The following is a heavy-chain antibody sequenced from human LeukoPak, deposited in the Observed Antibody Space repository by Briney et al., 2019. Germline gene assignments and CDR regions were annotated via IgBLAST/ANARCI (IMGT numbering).Heavy chain of an antibody. CDR2: IYYSGST. CDR3: ARRDSSSWSHWFDP. V-gene: IGHV4-59*08. Sequence: PSETLSLTCTVSGGSISSYYWSWIRQPPGKGLEWIGYIYYSGSTYYNPSLKSRVTISVDTSKNQFSLKLSSVTAADTAVYYCARRDSSSWSHWFDPWGQGTLVTVSS. CDR1: GGSISSYY. D-gene: IGHD6-13*01. J-gene: IGHJ5*02.